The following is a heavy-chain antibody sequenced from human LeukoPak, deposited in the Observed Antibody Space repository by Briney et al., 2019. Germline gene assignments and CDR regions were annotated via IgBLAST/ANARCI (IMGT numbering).Heavy chain of an antibody. D-gene: IGHD3-16*01. J-gene: IGHJ4*02. CDR2: LRGNGET. V-gene: IGHV3-23*01. CDR3: ARASWVSSTDAVR. CDR1: GLSFSTFT. Sequence: GGSLRLSCAASGLSFSTFTMSWVRQGPARGLEWVSSLRGNGETFYAESVKGRFTLSSDSSRNTVYLHLNNLKVEDTAMYYCARASWVSSTDAVRWGQGTLVTVSS.